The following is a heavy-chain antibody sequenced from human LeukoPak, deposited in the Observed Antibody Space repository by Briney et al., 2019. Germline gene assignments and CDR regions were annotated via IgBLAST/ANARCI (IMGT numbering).Heavy chain of an antibody. CDR3: AGQPENTRGFY. Sequence: SETLSLTCTVSGGSITSTLYYWGCCRQSSGKGLEWIGSIYYSGSTYYNPSLKSRVTISVDTSKNQFSLRLTSVTAADTAVYFCAGQPENTRGFYWGQGTLVTVSS. V-gene: IGHV4-39*01. D-gene: IGHD2-2*01. J-gene: IGHJ1*01. CDR2: IYYSGST. CDR1: GGSITSTLYY.